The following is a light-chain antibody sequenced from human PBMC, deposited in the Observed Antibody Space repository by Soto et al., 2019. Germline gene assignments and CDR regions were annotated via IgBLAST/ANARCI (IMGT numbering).Light chain of an antibody. CDR2: DVS. CDR1: SGDVGAYDF. Sequence: QSALTQPGSVSGSPGQSITISCTGTSGDVGAYDFVSWYQHHPGKAPRLVIYDVSRRPAGASDRFSGSKSGSTASLTISSLQAEDEADYYCVSFTVHYSYVFGTGTKVTVL. CDR3: VSFTVHYSYV. V-gene: IGLV2-14*01. J-gene: IGLJ1*01.